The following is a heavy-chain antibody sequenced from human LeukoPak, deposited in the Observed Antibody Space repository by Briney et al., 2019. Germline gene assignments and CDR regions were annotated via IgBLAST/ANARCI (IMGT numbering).Heavy chain of an antibody. J-gene: IGHJ6*02. V-gene: IGHV3-9*01. CDR3: AKGRDPDYYYYGMDV. CDR2: ISWNSGSI. CDR1: GFTFDDYA. Sequence: PGGSLRLSCAASGFTFDDYAMHWVRQAPGKGLEWVSGISWNSGSIGYADSVKGRFTISRDNAKNSLYLQMNSLRAKDTALYYCAKGRDPDYYYYGMDVWGQGTTVTVSS.